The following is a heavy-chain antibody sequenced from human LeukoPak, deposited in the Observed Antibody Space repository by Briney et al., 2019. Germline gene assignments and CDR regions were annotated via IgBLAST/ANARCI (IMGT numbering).Heavy chain of an antibody. J-gene: IGHJ6*03. V-gene: IGHV1-46*01. CDR1: GYTFTSYY. D-gene: IGHD4-17*01. Sequence: ASVKVSCKASGYTFTSYYMHWVRQAPGQGLEWMGIINPSGGSTSYAQKFQGRVTMTRDTSTSTVYMELSSLRSEDTAVYYCARQAVGDYGDLRRYYYYMDVWGKGTTVTISS. CDR3: ARQAVGDYGDLRRYYYYMDV. CDR2: INPSGGST.